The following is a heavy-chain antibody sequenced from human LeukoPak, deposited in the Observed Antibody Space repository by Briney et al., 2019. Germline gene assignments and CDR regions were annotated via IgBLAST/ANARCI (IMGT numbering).Heavy chain of an antibody. CDR3: ARVYSTIFGVVRNWFDP. J-gene: IGHJ5*02. CDR1: GFTFSSYT. V-gene: IGHV3-21*01. Sequence: GGSLRLSCAASGFTFSSYTMNWVRQAPGKGLEWVSSISSSSSYIYYADSVKGRFTISRYNAKNSLSLQMNSLRAEDTAVYYCARVYSTIFGVVRNWFDPWGQGTLVTVSS. CDR2: ISSSSSYI. D-gene: IGHD3-3*01.